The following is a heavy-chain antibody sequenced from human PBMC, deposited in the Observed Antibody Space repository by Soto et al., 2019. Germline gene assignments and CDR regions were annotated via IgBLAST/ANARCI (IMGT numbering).Heavy chain of an antibody. D-gene: IGHD6-19*01. Sequence: QLQLQESGPGLVKPSETLSLTCTVSGGSISSSSYYWGWIRQPPGKGLEWIGSIYYSGSTYYNPPLKSRVPLSVHTSHTQFPLQLSSVTAAATAVYYCARQPVAGGRSFDPWGQGTLVTVSS. CDR2: IYYSGST. CDR1: GGSISSSSYY. V-gene: IGHV4-39*01. J-gene: IGHJ5*02. CDR3: ARQPVAGGRSFDP.